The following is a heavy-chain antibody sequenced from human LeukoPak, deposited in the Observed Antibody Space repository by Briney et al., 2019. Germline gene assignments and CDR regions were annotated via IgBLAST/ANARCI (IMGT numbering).Heavy chain of an antibody. Sequence: SVKVSCKASGGTFSSYAISWVRQAPGQGLEWMGRIIPILGIANYAQKFQGRVTITADKSTSTAYMELSSLRSEDTAVYYCARDRPMVRGVIITSPAHFGYWGQGTLVTVSS. CDR3: ARDRPMVRGVIITSPAHFGY. V-gene: IGHV1-69*04. D-gene: IGHD3-10*01. J-gene: IGHJ4*02. CDR1: GGTFSSYA. CDR2: IIPILGIA.